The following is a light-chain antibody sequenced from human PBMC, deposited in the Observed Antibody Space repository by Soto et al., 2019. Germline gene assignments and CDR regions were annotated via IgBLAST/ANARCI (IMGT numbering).Light chain of an antibody. CDR2: GAS. J-gene: IGKJ2*01. V-gene: IGKV3-15*01. CDR1: QSISSE. CDR3: QQRHNWSLT. Sequence: EIVMTQSPATLSVSPGESATLSCRASQSISSELAWYQQKPGQPPRLLIYGASTRATGVPARFTGSGSGSDFTLTISWLQSEDFSVYYGQQRHNWSLTFGQGTRLEI.